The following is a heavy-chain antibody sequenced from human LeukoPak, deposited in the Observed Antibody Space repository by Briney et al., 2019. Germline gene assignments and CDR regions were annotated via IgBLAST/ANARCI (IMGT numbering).Heavy chain of an antibody. V-gene: IGHV3-30-3*01. CDR1: GFTFSSYA. J-gene: IGHJ3*02. CDR3: ARDRLGFGEFDAFDI. D-gene: IGHD3-10*01. Sequence: PGGSLRLSCAASGFTFSSYAMHWVRQAPGKGLEWVAVISYDGSNKYYADSVKGRFTISRDNSKNTLYLQMNSLRAEDTAVYYCARDRLGFGEFDAFDIWGQGTMVTVSS. CDR2: ISYDGSNK.